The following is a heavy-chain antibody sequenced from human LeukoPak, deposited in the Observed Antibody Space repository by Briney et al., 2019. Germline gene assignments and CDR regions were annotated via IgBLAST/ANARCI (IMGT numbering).Heavy chain of an antibody. CDR3: ARTGVVHYYDSSGYYSY. CDR2: ISSSSSYI. J-gene: IGHJ4*02. D-gene: IGHD3-22*01. CDR1: GFTFSSYS. Sequence: KSGGSLRLSCAASGFTFSSYSMNWVRQAPGKGLEWVSSISSSSSYIYYADSVKGRFTISRDNAKNSLYLQMNSLRAEDTAVYYCARTGVVHYYDSSGYYSYWGQGTLVTVSS. V-gene: IGHV3-21*01.